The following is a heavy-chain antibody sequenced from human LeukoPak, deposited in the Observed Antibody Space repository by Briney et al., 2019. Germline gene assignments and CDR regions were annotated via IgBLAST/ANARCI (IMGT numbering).Heavy chain of an antibody. Sequence: GGSLRLSCAASGFTFSNALMSWVRQAPGKGLEWVGRIKSKTDGGTTDYAAPVKGRFTISRDDSKNTLYLQMNSLKTEDTAVYYCTVRHTAMPSALLEYWGQGTLVTVSS. D-gene: IGHD5-18*01. J-gene: IGHJ4*02. CDR2: IKSKTDGGTT. CDR1: GFTFSNAL. V-gene: IGHV3-15*01. CDR3: TVRHTAMPSALLEY.